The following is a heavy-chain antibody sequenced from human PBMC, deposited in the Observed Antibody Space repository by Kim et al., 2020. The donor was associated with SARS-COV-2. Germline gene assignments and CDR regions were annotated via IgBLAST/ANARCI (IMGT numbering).Heavy chain of an antibody. V-gene: IGHV3-9*01. CDR2: ISWNSGSI. CDR1: GFTFGDYA. CDR3: AKVRDSIAAAGTWGSAVYGMDV. Sequence: GGSLRLSCAASGFTFGDYAMHWVRQAPGKGLEWVSGISWNSGSIGYADSVKGRFTISRDNAKNSPYLQMNSLRAEDTALYYCAKVRDSIAAAGTWGSAVYGMDVWGQGTTVTVSS. J-gene: IGHJ6*02. D-gene: IGHD6-13*01.